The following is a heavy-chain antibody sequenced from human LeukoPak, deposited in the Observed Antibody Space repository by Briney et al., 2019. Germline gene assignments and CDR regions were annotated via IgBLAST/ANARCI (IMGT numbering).Heavy chain of an antibody. D-gene: IGHD6-13*01. CDR3: ARRLKLSSSWAYFDY. CDR2: VFSSGGT. V-gene: IGHV4-59*08. J-gene: IGHJ4*02. CDR1: GGSISGYY. Sequence: SETLSLTCTVSGGSISGYYWGWIRQPPGKGLEWIGYVFSSGGTNYNASLRRRLTISVDTSKNQFSLKLTSVSAADTAVYYCARRLKLSSSWAYFDYWGQGTPVTVSS.